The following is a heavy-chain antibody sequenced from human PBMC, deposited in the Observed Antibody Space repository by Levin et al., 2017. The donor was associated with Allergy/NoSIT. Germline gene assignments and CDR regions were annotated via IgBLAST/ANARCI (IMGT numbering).Heavy chain of an antibody. CDR3: ARHRDGYNSFDY. V-gene: IGHV4-59*08. J-gene: IGHJ4*02. D-gene: IGHD5-24*01. CDR1: GGSISSNY. Sequence: PSETLSLTCSVSGGSISSNYWSWIRRPPGKGLEWIGNIGKISYSGSTNYNPSLKSRIAISGDTSKNQFSLKLSSVTAADTDMYYCARHRDGYNSFDYWGQGILVTVSS. CDR2: IGKISYSGST.